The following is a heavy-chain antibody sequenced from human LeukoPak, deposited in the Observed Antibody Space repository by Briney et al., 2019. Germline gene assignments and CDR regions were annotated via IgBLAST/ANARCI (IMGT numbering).Heavy chain of an antibody. CDR3: AKATANYGGNSGWFDP. V-gene: IGHV4-59*01. D-gene: IGHD4-23*01. Sequence: ASETLSLTCTVSGGSISSYYWSWIRQPPGKGLEWIGYIYYSGSTNYNPSLKSRVTISVATSKNQFSLKLSSVTAADTAVYYCAKATANYGGNSGWFDPWGQGTLVTVSS. J-gene: IGHJ5*02. CDR2: IYYSGST. CDR1: GGSISSYY.